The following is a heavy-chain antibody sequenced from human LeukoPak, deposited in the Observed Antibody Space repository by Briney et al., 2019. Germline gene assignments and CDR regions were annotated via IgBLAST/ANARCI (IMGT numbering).Heavy chain of an antibody. CDR1: GGTFSSYA. V-gene: IGHV1-69*05. D-gene: IGHD2-21*02. J-gene: IGHJ4*02. CDR3: ARTPCGGDCYPVLFDY. CDR2: IIPIFGTA. Sequence: SVKVSCKASGGTFSSYAISWVRQAPGQGLEWMGGIIPIFGTANYAKKFQGRVTITTDESTSTAYMELSSLRSEDTAVYYCARTPCGGDCYPVLFDYWGQGTLVTVSS.